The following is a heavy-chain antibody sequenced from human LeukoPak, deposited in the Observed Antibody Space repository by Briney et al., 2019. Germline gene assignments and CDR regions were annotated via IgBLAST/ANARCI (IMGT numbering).Heavy chain of an antibody. CDR3: AKDHYDILTGYLLFDY. J-gene: IGHJ4*02. V-gene: IGHV3-23*01. D-gene: IGHD3-9*01. Sequence: PGGSLRLSCAASGFTFSSYEMNWVRQAPGKGLEWVSAISGSGGSTYYADSVKGRFTISRDNSKNTLYLQMNSLRAEDTAVYYCAKDHYDILTGYLLFDYWGQGTLVTVSS. CDR2: ISGSGGST. CDR1: GFTFSSYE.